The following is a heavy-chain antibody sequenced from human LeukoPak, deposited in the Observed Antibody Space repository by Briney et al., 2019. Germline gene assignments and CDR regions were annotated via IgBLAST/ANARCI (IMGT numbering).Heavy chain of an antibody. Sequence: PGGSLRLSCAASGFTFSSYSMNWVRQAPGKGLEWVSYISSSSSTIYYADSVKGRFTISRDNAKNSLYLQMNSLRAEDTAVYYCARDSGLYDIMTGYSPLDYWGQGTLVTVSS. J-gene: IGHJ4*02. CDR3: ARDSGLYDIMTGYSPLDY. CDR2: ISSSSSTI. D-gene: IGHD3-9*01. V-gene: IGHV3-48*04. CDR1: GFTFSSYS.